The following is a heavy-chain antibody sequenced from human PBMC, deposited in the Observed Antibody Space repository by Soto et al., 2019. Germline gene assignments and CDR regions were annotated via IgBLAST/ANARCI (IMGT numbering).Heavy chain of an antibody. CDR2: IYYSGST. J-gene: IGHJ6*02. CDR3: GALPAAIGDYYYGMDV. Sequence: QLQLQESGPGLVKPSETLSLTCTVSGGSISSSSYYWGWIRQPPGKGLEWIGSIYYSGSTYYNPSLKSRVTISVDTSKNQFSLKLSSVTAADTAVYYCGALPAAIGDYYYGMDVWGQGTTVTVSS. CDR1: GGSISSSSYY. V-gene: IGHV4-39*01. D-gene: IGHD2-2*02.